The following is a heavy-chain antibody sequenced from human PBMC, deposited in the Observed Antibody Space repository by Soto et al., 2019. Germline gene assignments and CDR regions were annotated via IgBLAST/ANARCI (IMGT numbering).Heavy chain of an antibody. Sequence: GESLKISCKGSGYSFTSYWISWVRQMPGKGLEWMGRIDPSDSYTNYSPSFQGHVTISADKSISTAYLQWSSLKASDTAMYYCARLRQIPFSSSSQWFDYWGQGTLVTVYS. CDR2: IDPSDSYT. CDR3: ARLRQIPFSSSSQWFDY. D-gene: IGHD6-6*01. CDR1: GYSFTSYW. J-gene: IGHJ4*02. V-gene: IGHV5-10-1*01.